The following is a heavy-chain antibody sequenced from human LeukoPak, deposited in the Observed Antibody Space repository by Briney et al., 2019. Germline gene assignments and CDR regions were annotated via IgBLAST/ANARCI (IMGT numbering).Heavy chain of an antibody. J-gene: IGHJ4*02. CDR2: ISGSGGST. CDR3: ARSLTYYYDSSGLKEGHC. Sequence: QPGGSLRLSCAASGFTFSSYAMSWVRQAPGKGLEWVSAISGSGGSTYYADSVKGRFTISRDNAKNSLYLQMNSLRAEDTAVYYCARSLTYYYDSSGLKEGHCWGQGTLVTVSS. D-gene: IGHD3-22*01. V-gene: IGHV3-23*01. CDR1: GFTFSSYA.